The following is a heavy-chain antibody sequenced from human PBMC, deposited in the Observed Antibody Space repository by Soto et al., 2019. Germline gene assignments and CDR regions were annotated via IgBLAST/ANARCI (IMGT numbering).Heavy chain of an antibody. Sequence: PGGSLRLSCAASGFTFSSYGMHWVRQAPGKGLEWVAVIWYDGSNKYYADSVKGRFTISRDNSKNTLYLQMNSLRAEDTAVYYCARDSCSGGSCYPFDYWGQGTLVTVSS. V-gene: IGHV3-33*01. CDR1: GFTFSSYG. CDR3: ARDSCSGGSCYPFDY. D-gene: IGHD2-15*01. CDR2: IWYDGSNK. J-gene: IGHJ4*02.